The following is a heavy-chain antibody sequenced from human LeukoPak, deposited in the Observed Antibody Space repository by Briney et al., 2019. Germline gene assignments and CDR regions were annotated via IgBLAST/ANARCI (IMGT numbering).Heavy chain of an antibody. V-gene: IGHV3-49*04. D-gene: IGHD3-10*01. CDR3: TRAEELWFGELLFDY. J-gene: IGHJ4*02. CDR2: IRSKAYGGTT. CDR1: GFTFGDYA. Sequence: GGSLRLSCTASGFTFGDYAMSWVRQAPGKGLEWVGFIRSKAYGGTTEYAASAKGRFTISRDDSKSIAYLQMNSLKTEDTAVYYCTRAEELWFGELLFDYWGQGTLVTVSS.